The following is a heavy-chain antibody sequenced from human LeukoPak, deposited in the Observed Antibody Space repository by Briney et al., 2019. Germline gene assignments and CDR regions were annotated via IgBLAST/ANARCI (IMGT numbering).Heavy chain of an antibody. V-gene: IGHV4-4*09. CDR2: IYTSGST. CDR3: ARAYSRSYSHFDD. Sequence: PSETLSLTCTVSGGSISGYYWSWIRQPPGKGLEWIGYIYTSGSTNYNPSLKSRVTISVDTSRNQFSLRLSSVTAADTAMYFCARAYSRSYSHFDDWGQGTLVTVSS. D-gene: IGHD1-26*01. J-gene: IGHJ4*02. CDR1: GGSISGYY.